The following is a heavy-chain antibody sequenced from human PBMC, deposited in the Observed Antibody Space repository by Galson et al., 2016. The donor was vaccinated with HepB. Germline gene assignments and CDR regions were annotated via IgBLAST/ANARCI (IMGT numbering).Heavy chain of an antibody. CDR2: ISPSGGST. CDR3: ARIWVRDGLDY. V-gene: IGHV1-46*01. CDR1: GYTFTNYY. D-gene: IGHD3-10*01. J-gene: IGHJ4*02. Sequence: KVSCKASGYTFTNYYIHWVRQAPGQGLEWMGIISPSGGSTNYAQKFQGRVTMTRDTSTNTAYMELSSLRLEDTAVYYCARIWVRDGLDYWGQGTLVTVSS.